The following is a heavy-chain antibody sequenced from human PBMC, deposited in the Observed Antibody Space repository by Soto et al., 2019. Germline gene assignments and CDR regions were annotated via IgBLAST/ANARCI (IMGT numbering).Heavy chain of an antibody. J-gene: IGHJ4*02. Sequence: PGRSLRLSCAACGFTFSNYWMTWVRQAPGKGLEWVANIIKDGSEKSYVDSVKGRFTISTDNAKNSLYLEMNSLRVEDTSVYYCARDWGGLGYWRQGTLVTVPS. CDR1: GFTFSNYW. V-gene: IGHV3-7*03. D-gene: IGHD3-10*01. CDR2: IIKDGSEK. CDR3: ARDWGGLGY.